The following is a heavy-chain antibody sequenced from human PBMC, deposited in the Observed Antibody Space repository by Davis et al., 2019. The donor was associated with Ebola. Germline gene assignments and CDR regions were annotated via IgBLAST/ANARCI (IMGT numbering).Heavy chain of an antibody. V-gene: IGHV5-10-1*04. D-gene: IGHD6-6*01. J-gene: IGHJ6*04. CDR1: GYSFTSYW. CDR3: ARSVAARTYYGMDV. Sequence: GESLKISCKGSGYSFTSYWISWVRQMPGKGLEWMGRIDPSDSYTNYSPSFQGQVTISADKSISTAYLQWSSLKASDTAMYYCARSVAARTYYGMDVWGKGTTVTVSS. CDR2: IDPSDSYT.